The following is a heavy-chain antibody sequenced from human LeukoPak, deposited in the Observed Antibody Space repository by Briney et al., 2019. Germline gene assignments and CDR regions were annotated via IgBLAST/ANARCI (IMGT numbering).Heavy chain of an antibody. J-gene: IGHJ4*02. CDR2: IIPIFGTA. CDR3: ARGSIRTLRSASGSYTFDY. V-gene: IGHV1-69*13. Sequence: SVKVSCKASGGTFSSYAISWVRQAPGQGLEWMGGIIPIFGTANYAQKFQGRVTITADESTSTAYMELSSLRSEDTAVYYCARGSIRTLRSASGSYTFDYWGQGTLVTVSS. CDR1: GGTFSSYA. D-gene: IGHD1-26*01.